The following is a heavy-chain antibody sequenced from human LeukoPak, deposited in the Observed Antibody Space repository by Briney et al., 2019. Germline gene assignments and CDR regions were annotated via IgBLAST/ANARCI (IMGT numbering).Heavy chain of an antibody. Sequence: PGGSLRLSCAASGFNFRNYAMHWVRQAPGKGLEWVAFISYDGSNKYYADSVKGRFTISRDNSKNTLYLQMNSLRAEDTAVYYCARDNYGFDYRGQGTLVTVPS. CDR2: ISYDGSNK. J-gene: IGHJ4*02. CDR3: ARDNYGFDY. V-gene: IGHV3-30*04. CDR1: GFNFRNYA. D-gene: IGHD3-10*01.